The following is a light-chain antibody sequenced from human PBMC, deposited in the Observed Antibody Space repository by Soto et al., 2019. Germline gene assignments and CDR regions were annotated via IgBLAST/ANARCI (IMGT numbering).Light chain of an antibody. Sequence: DIILTQSPATLSLSPGERDTLSCGASQSVSSSYVAWYQHRPGLAPRLLIHDASSRATGIPDRFSGTKSGTDFTLTIRRLEPEDAAVYFCQQYGSSPITFGQGTRLEI. V-gene: IGKV3D-20*01. CDR1: QSVSSSY. CDR3: QQYGSSPIT. CDR2: DAS. J-gene: IGKJ5*01.